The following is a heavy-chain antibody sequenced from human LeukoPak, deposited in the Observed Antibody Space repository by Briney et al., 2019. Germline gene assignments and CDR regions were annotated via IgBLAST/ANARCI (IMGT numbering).Heavy chain of an antibody. CDR1: GGSIRSSYY. Sequence: SETLSLTCTVSGGSIRSSYYWGWIRQTPGKGLEWIGEINHSGSTNYNPSLKSRVTISVDTSKNQFSLKLSSVTAADTAVYYCARVTADAFDIWGQGTMVTVSS. J-gene: IGHJ3*02. CDR2: INHSGST. V-gene: IGHV4-34*01. CDR3: ARVTADAFDI.